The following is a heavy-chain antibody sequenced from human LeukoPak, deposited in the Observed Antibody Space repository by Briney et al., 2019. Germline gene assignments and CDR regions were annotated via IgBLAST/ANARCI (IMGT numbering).Heavy chain of an antibody. V-gene: IGHV4-59*11. J-gene: IGHJ6*03. D-gene: IGHD3/OR15-3a*01. CDR1: GASISSHY. Sequence: SETLSLTCAVSGASISSHYWSWIRQPPGKGLEWIGYTSGSISDNPSLKSRVAVSVDPSQNQASLSLTSVTAADTAVYYCARVLAIFGLDTTDFYMDVWGKGTTVTVSS. CDR2: TSGSI. CDR3: ARVLAIFGLDTTDFYMDV.